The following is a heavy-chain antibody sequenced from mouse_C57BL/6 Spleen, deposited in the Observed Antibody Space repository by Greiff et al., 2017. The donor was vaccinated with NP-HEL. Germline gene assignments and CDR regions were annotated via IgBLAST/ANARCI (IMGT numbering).Heavy chain of an antibody. CDR3: ARDSTRYFDY. CDR2: ISYDGSN. J-gene: IGHJ2*01. Sequence: EVQLQQSGPGLVKPSQSLSLTCSVTGYSITSGYYWNWIRQFPGNKLEWMGYISYDGSNNYNPSLKNRISITRDTSKNQFFLKLNSVTTEDTATYYCARDSTRYFDYWGQGTTLTVSS. CDR1: GYSITSGYY. V-gene: IGHV3-6*01.